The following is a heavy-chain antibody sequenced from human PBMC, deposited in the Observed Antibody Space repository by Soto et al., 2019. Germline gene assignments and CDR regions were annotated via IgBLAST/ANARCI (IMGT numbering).Heavy chain of an antibody. J-gene: IGHJ5*02. D-gene: IGHD6-13*01. CDR3: AKDRGSSLCHLFDP. Sequence: GGSLRLSCAASGFTFSSYAMSWVRQAPGKGLEWVSVISDGGGSTFYADSVKGRFTISRDNSKNTLYLQMNGLRADDTAVYYCAKDRGSSLCHLFDPWGQGTLDTVSS. V-gene: IGHV3-23*01. CDR1: GFTFSSYA. CDR2: ISDGGGST.